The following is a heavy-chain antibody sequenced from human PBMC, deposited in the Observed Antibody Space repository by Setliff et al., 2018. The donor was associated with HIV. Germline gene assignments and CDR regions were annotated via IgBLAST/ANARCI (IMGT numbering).Heavy chain of an antibody. CDR2: IILVQGIP. CDR3: ASSSMVRGAPDF. CDR1: GGTFSNYG. Sequence: ASVKVSCKPSGGTFSNYGISWVRQAPGQGFEWLGGIILVQGIPNYAQKFQGRFTISRDNSKNTLYLQMNSLRAEDTAVYYCASSSMVRGAPDFWGQGTLVTVSS. V-gene: IGHV1-69*10. J-gene: IGHJ4*02. D-gene: IGHD3-10*01.